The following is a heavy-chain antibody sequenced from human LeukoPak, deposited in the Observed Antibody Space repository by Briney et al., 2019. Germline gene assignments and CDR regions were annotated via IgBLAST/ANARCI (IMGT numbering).Heavy chain of an antibody. CDR2: IRYDGSNK. Sequence: PGGSLRLSCAASGFSFSSYGMHWVRQAPGKGLEWVAFIRYDGSNKYYGDYVKGRFTISRDNSKNTLYLQINSLKAEDTAVYYCAKAYDFYFDYWGQGTLVTVSS. J-gene: IGHJ4*02. V-gene: IGHV3-30*02. CDR1: GFSFSSYG. D-gene: IGHD3-3*01. CDR3: AKAYDFYFDY.